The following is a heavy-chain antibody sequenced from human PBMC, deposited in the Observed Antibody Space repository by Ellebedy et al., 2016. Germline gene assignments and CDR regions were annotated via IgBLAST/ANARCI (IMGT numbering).Heavy chain of an antibody. V-gene: IGHV3-23*01. Sequence: GGSLRLXXAASGFTFSKYGMSWVRQAPGKGLEWVSGVSGSGSITTYAESVRGRFTISRDNSKSTVLLQMNSLGADDTAVYYCAREYDSSGYPQTFDYWGQGSLVTVSS. CDR3: AREYDSSGYPQTFDY. D-gene: IGHD3-22*01. CDR1: GFTFSKYG. CDR2: VSGSGSIT. J-gene: IGHJ4*02.